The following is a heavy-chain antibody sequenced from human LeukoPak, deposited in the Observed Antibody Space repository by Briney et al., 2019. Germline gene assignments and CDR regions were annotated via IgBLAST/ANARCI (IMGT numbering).Heavy chain of an antibody. CDR1: GYTFTSYY. CDR2: INPSGVTT. Sequence: ASVKVSCKASGYTFTSYYMHWVRQAPRQGLEWMGIINPSGVTTNYAQKFQGRVTITRDMSASTAYMELSSLRSEDTAVYYCARGLGYGVFDPWGQGTLVTVSS. J-gene: IGHJ5*02. CDR3: ARGLGYGVFDP. V-gene: IGHV1-46*01. D-gene: IGHD6-13*01.